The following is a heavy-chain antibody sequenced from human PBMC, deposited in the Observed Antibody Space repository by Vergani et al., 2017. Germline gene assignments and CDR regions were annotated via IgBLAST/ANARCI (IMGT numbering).Heavy chain of an antibody. Sequence: QVQLVESGGGVVQPGRSLRLSCAASGFTFSSYGMHWVRQAPGKGLEWVAVISYDGSNKYYADSVKGRFTISRDNSKNTLYLQVNSLRAEDTAVYYCAKDHFTSSSWTIYYYYYGMDVWGQGTTVTVSS. V-gene: IGHV3-30*18. CDR2: ISYDGSNK. J-gene: IGHJ6*02. CDR1: GFTFSSYG. CDR3: AKDHFTSSSWTIYYYYYGMDV. D-gene: IGHD6-13*01.